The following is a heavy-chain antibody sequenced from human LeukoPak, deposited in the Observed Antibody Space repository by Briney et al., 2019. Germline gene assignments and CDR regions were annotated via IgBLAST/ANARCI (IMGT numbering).Heavy chain of an antibody. CDR1: GYTFTSYG. V-gene: IGHV1-18*01. CDR2: ISAYNGNT. CDR3: ARDEAPGYCSGGSCYSYYYYGMDV. D-gene: IGHD2-15*01. Sequence: GESLKISCKASGYTFTSYGISWVRQAPGQGLEWMGWISAYNGNTNYAQKLQGRVTMTTDTSTSTAYMELRSLRSDDTAVYYCARDEAPGYCSGGSCYSYYYYGMDVWGQGTTVTVSS. J-gene: IGHJ6*02.